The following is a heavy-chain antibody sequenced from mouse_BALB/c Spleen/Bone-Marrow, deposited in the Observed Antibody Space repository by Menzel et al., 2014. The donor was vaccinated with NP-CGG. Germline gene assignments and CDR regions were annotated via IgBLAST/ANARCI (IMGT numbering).Heavy chain of an antibody. D-gene: IGHD1-1*01. J-gene: IGHJ3*01. Sequence: QVQLQQSEAELVRPGASVKLSCKASGYTFXSYWINWVKQGPGRGLEWIGNIYPSDSYTNYNQKFKDKATLTVDKSSSTAYMQLSRPASEDSAVYYCTRRDYYGSSSFAYWGQGTLVTVSA. CDR1: GYTFXSYW. CDR3: TRRDYYGSSSFAY. CDR2: IYPSDSYT. V-gene: IGHV1-69*02.